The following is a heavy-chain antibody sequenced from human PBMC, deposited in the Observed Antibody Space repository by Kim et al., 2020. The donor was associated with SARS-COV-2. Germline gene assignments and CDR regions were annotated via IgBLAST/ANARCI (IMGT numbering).Heavy chain of an antibody. D-gene: IGHD3-10*01. CDR3: ARGYYSFDY. V-gene: IGHV1-18*01. CDR2: NT. J-gene: IGHJ4*02. Sequence: NTNDAQKLTSRVTMTTDNSTSIAYMELRSLRSDDTAVYYCARGYYSFDYWGQGTLVTVSS.